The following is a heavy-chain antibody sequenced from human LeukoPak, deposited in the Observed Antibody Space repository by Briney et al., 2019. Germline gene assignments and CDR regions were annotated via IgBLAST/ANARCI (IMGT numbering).Heavy chain of an antibody. J-gene: IGHJ4*02. CDR2: INPNSGGT. V-gene: IGHV1-2*06. CDR3: AREHSSGWYYFDY. D-gene: IGHD6-19*01. CDR1: GYTFTGYY. Sequence: GASVKVSCKASGYTFTGYYMHWVRQAPGQGLEWMGRINPNSGGTNYAQKFQGRVTMTRDTSISTAYMELSRLRSDDTAVYYCAREHSSGWYYFDYWGQGTLVTVSS.